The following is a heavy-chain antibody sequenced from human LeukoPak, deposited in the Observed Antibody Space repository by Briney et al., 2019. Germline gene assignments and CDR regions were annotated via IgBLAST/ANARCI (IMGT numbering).Heavy chain of an antibody. CDR3: ARVQQLVIAGGWYFDL. D-gene: IGHD6-13*01. V-gene: IGHV1-2*02. CDR1: GYTFTGYY. Sequence: ASVKVSCKASGYTFTGYYMHWVRQAPGQGLEWMGWINPNSGGTNYAQEFQGRVTMTRDTSISTAYMELSRLRSDDTAVYYCARVQQLVIAGGWYFDLWGRGTLVTVSS. J-gene: IGHJ2*01. CDR2: INPNSGGT.